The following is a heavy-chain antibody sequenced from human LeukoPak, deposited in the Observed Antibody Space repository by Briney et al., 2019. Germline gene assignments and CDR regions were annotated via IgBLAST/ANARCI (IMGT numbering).Heavy chain of an antibody. CDR2: ISYDGSNK. CDR1: GFTFSSYG. CDR3: AKDGFKKWELLIYYYYYMDV. D-gene: IGHD1-26*01. V-gene: IGHV3-30*18. J-gene: IGHJ6*03. Sequence: GGSLRLSCAASGFTFSSYGMHWVRQAPGKGLEWVAVISYDGSNKYYADSVKGRFTISRDNSKNTLYLQMNSLRAEDTAVYYCAKDGFKKWELLIYYYYYMDVWGKGTTVTVSS.